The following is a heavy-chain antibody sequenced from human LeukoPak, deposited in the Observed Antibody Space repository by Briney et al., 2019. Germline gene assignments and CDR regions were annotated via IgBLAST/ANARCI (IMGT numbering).Heavy chain of an antibody. D-gene: IGHD6-19*01. CDR2: INTGGGTT. V-gene: IGHV3-23*01. CDR3: AKGSGWYV. Sequence: GGSLRLSCAASGFTFSSFAMTWVRQAPGKGLEWVSVINTGGGTTGYADSVKGRFTISRDNSKNTLYLQMNSPRAEDTAVYYCAKGSGWYVWGQGTLVTVSS. J-gene: IGHJ4*02. CDR1: GFTFSSFA.